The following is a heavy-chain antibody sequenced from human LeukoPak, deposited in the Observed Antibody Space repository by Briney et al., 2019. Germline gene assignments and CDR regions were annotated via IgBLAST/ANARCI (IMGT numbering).Heavy chain of an antibody. V-gene: IGHV3-21*01. CDR2: ISSSSSYI. CDR1: GFTFSSYS. Sequence: PGGSLRLSCAASGFTFSSYSMNWVRQAPGKGLEWVSSISSSSSYIYYADSVKGRFTISRDNAKNSLYLQMNSLRAEDTAVYYCASDPARWIQLRYYYYYMDVWGKGTTVTVSS. J-gene: IGHJ6*03. CDR3: ASDPARWIQLRYYYYYMDV. D-gene: IGHD5-18*01.